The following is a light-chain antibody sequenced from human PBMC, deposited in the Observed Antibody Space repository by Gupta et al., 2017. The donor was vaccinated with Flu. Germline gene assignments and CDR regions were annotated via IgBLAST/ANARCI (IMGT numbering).Light chain of an antibody. CDR1: QSVSIY. CDR2: DAS. J-gene: IGKJ4*01. Sequence: ESVLTQAPATLSLSPGERATLSCRASQSVSIYLAWYQQKPGQAPRLLIYDASNRDTGIPGRFSGSGSGTDFTLTISSLEPEDFAVYYCQQRTNWPLTFGGGTKVELK. V-gene: IGKV3-11*01. CDR3: QQRTNWPLT.